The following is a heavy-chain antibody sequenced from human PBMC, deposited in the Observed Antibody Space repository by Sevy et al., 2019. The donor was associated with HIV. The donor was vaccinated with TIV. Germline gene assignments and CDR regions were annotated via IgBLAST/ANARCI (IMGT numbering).Heavy chain of an antibody. J-gene: IGHJ4*02. CDR3: TRDLWWPARLFSATTPGFDF. CDR1: GFTFSNYW. D-gene: IGHD2-15*01. V-gene: IGHV3-74*01. CDR2: INKDGSDA. Sequence: GGSLRLSCAASGFTFSNYWMHWVRQPPGKGLVWVSRINKDGSDAVYADSVKGRFTISRDNAKNTLSLQMDNLRVDDSGIYYCTRDLWWPARLFSATTPGFDFWSQGTLVTVSS.